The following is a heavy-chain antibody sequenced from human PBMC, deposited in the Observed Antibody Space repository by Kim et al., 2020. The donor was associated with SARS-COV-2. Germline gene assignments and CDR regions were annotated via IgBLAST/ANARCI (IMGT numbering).Heavy chain of an antibody. V-gene: IGHV3-74*01. D-gene: IGHD1-26*01. J-gene: IGHJ4*02. Sequence: NYADSVKGRFTSPRDNDKNTRYLQTSSLRVEGTAVYYCAGIRGSGTYSTYWGQGTLVTVSS. CDR3: AGIRGSGTYSTY.